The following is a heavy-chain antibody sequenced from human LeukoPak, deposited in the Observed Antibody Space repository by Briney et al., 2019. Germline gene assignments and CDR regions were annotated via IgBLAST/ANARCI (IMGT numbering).Heavy chain of an antibody. CDR3: ARGDRYYDFWSGHGRNWFDP. J-gene: IGHJ5*02. CDR1: GGSFSGYY. D-gene: IGHD3-3*01. CDR2: INHSGST. V-gene: IGHV4-34*01. Sequence: SETLSLTCAVYGGSFSGYYWSWIRQSPGKGLEWIGEINHSGSTNYNPSLKSRVTISVDTSKNQFSLKLSSVTAADTAVYYCARGDRYYDFWSGHGRNWFDPWGQGTLVTVSS.